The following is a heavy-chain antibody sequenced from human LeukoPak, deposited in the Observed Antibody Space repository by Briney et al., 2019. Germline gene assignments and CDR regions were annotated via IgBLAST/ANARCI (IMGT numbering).Heavy chain of an antibody. Sequence: SVTLSCKASGGTFSSYAISWVRQAPGQWLEWMGGIIPIFGTANYAQKFQGRVTITADKSTSTAYMELRSLRSEETAAYYCAREGVRGVIYPRTPNWFDPWGQGTLVTVSS. V-gene: IGHV1-69*06. CDR1: GGTFSSYA. CDR3: AREGVRGVIYPRTPNWFDP. J-gene: IGHJ5*02. CDR2: IIPIFGTA. D-gene: IGHD3-10*01.